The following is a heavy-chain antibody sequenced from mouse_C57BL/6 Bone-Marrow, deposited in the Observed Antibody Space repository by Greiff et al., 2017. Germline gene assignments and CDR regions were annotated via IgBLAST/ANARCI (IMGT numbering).Heavy chain of an antibody. CDR1: GYAFTNSL. D-gene: IGHD1-1*01. V-gene: IGHV1-54*01. CDR2: INPGSGGT. CDR3: ARGFIYYYGSSYFSYAMDY. Sequence: VKLQESGAELVRPGTSVKVSCKASGYAFTNSLIEWVKQRPGQGLEWIGVINPGSGGTNYNEKFKGKATLTADKSSSTAYIQLSSLTSEDSAVYFCARGFIYYYGSSYFSYAMDYWGQGTSVTVSS. J-gene: IGHJ4*01.